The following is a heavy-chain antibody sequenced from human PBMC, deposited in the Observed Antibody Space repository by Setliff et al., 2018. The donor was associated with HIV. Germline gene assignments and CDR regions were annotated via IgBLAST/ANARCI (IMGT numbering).Heavy chain of an antibody. V-gene: IGHV4-34*01. J-gene: IGHJ6*03. D-gene: IGHD2-15*01. CDR2: INHSGST. CDR3: ARGGDGLLLGRPRYYYYYMDV. CDR1: GGSFSGYY. Sequence: SETLSLTCAVYGGSFSGYYWSWIRQPPGKGLEWIGEINHSGSTNYNPSLKSRVTISVDTSKNQFSLKLSSVTAADTAVYYCARGGDGLLLGRPRYYYYYMDVWGKGTTVTAP.